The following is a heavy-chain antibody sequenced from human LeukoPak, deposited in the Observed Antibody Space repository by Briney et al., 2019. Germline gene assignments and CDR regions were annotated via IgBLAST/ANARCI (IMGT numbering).Heavy chain of an antibody. CDR1: GGSISSGGYY. J-gene: IGHJ6*02. CDR2: IYYSGST. V-gene: IGHV4-31*03. Sequence: PSETLSLTCTVSGGSISSGGYYWSWIRQHPGKGLEWIGYIYYSGSTYYNPSLKSRVTISVDTSKNQFSPKLSSVTAADTAVYYCASLHDYSNYYYYYGMDVWGQGTTVTVSS. CDR3: ASLHDYSNYYYYYGMDV. D-gene: IGHD4-4*01.